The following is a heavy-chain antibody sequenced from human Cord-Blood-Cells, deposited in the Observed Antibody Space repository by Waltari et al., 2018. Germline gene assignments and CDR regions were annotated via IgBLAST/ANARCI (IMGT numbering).Heavy chain of an antibody. CDR3: AKDIAARRGFCGY. D-gene: IGHD6-6*01. J-gene: IGHJ4*02. CDR2: ISYDGSNK. V-gene: IGHV3-30*18. Sequence: QVQLVESGGGVVQPGRSLRLPCAASGFTFSCYGMHWVRPAPGKGLEWVAVISYDGSNKYYADSVKGRFTISRDNSKNTLYLQMNSLRAEDTAVYYCAKDIAARRGFCGYWGQGTLVTVSS. CDR1: GFTFSCYG.